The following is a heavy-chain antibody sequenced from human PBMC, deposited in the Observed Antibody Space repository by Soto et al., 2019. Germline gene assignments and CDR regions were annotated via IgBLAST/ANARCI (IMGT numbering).Heavy chain of an antibody. J-gene: IGHJ4*02. Sequence: GESLKISCKGSGYSFTNYWIGWVRQMPGKGLEWMGIIYTGDSDTRYSPSFQGQVTMLADKSISTAYLQWSSLKASDTAMYYCARLSYGDSYYFDYWGQGTLVTVSS. CDR3: ARLSYGDSYYFDY. CDR2: IYTGDSDT. CDR1: GYSFTNYW. D-gene: IGHD4-17*01. V-gene: IGHV5-51*01.